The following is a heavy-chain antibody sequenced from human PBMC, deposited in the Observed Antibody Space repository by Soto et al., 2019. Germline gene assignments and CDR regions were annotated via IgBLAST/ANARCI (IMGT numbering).Heavy chain of an antibody. CDR1: GGSISSGAYY. V-gene: IGHV4-31*03. CDR2: IYYSGST. D-gene: IGHD3-10*01. CDR3: ARTGSGSYAFDI. J-gene: IGHJ3*02. Sequence: SETLSLTCTVSGGSISSGAYYWRWIRQHPGKGLEWIGYIYYSGSTYYNPSLKSRVTISVDTSKNQFSLKLSSATAADTAVYYCARTGSGSYAFDIWGQGTMVTVSS.